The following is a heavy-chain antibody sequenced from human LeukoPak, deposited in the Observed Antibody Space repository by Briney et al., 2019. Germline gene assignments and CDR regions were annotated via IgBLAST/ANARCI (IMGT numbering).Heavy chain of an antibody. D-gene: IGHD5-24*01. CDR1: GYTFTDYY. CDR3: ASPEMATALWGAFDN. J-gene: IGHJ3*02. CDR2: INPNSGGT. Sequence: ASVKVSCKASGYTFTDYYLHWVRQAPGQGLEWMGWINPNSGGTNYAQKLQGRVTMTRDTSISTAYMELNNLRSDDTAVYYCASPEMATALWGAFDNWGQGTMLTVFS. V-gene: IGHV1-2*02.